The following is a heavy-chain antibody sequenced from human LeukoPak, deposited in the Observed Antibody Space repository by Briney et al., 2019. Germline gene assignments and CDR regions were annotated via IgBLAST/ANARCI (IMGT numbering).Heavy chain of an antibody. J-gene: IGHJ5*02. Sequence: GGSLRLSCAVSGFTFSTYAMCWVRQAPGKGLEWVSVISGSGDNTYYADSVKGRFTISRDNFKNTLYLQMNSLRAEDTALYYCTKRPSTDGYNSWGQGTLVTVSS. D-gene: IGHD5-24*01. CDR3: TKRPSTDGYNS. CDR1: GFTFSTYA. CDR2: ISGSGDNT. V-gene: IGHV3-23*01.